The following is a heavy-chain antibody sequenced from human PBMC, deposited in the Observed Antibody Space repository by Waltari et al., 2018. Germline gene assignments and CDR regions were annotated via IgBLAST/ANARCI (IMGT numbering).Heavy chain of an antibody. D-gene: IGHD3-9*01. CDR2: INHSGST. J-gene: IGHJ6*02. CDR1: GGSFSGYY. V-gene: IGHV4-34*01. CDR3: ARGPLRYFDRNYYGMDV. Sequence: QVQLQQWGAGLLKPSETLSLTCAVYGGSFSGYYWSWIRQPPGKGLEWIGEINHSGSTHYNPSLKSRFTISVDTSKNQFSLKLSSVTAADTAVYYCARGPLRYFDRNYYGMDVWGQGTTVTVSS.